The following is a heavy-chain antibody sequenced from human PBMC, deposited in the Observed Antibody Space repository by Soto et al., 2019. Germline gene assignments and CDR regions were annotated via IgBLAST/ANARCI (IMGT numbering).Heavy chain of an antibody. CDR2: IYSGGST. CDR3: ASDYYGSGSYFAFDI. J-gene: IGHJ3*02. Sequence: GGSLRLSCAASGFIVSSNYMSWVRQAPGKGLEWVSVIYSGGSTYYADSVKGRFTISRDNSKNTLYLQMNSLRAEDTAVYYCASDYYGSGSYFAFDIWGQGTMVTVS. V-gene: IGHV3-66*01. D-gene: IGHD3-10*01. CDR1: GFIVSSNY.